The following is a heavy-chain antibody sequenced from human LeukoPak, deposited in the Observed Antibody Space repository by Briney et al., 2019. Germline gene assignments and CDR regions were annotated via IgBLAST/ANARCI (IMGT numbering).Heavy chain of an antibody. CDR3: ARGQGREGYNFHF. Sequence: SETLSLTCAVYGGSFSGYFWSWIRQPPGKGLEWIGEISQSGSTNYNPSLKGRVTISADTSKDHFSLRLSSLTAADTAVYYCARGQGREGYNFHFWGQGTVVTVSP. CDR1: GGSFSGYF. J-gene: IGHJ4*02. V-gene: IGHV4-34*01. D-gene: IGHD5-24*01. CDR2: ISQSGST.